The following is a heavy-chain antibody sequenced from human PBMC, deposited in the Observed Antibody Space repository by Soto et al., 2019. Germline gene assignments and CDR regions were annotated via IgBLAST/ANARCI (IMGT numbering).Heavy chain of an antibody. CDR2: ISYDGSNK. Sequence: QVQLVESGGGVVQPGRSLRLSCAAAGFTVSSYGMHWVRQAPGKGLQWVAVISYDGSNKYYADSVKGRFTISRVNSKNTLYLQMNSLRAEDTAVYYCVGGYYFGDYWGQGTLVTVSS. CDR3: VGGYYFGDY. D-gene: IGHD3-22*01. V-gene: IGHV3-30*03. J-gene: IGHJ4*02. CDR1: GFTVSSYG.